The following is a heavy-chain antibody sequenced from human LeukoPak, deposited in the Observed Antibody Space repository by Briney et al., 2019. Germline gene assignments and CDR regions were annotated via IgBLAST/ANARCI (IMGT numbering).Heavy chain of an antibody. CDR1: GFTFDDYA. CDR3: AKDKRTHYYYYYMDV. CDR2: ISWSSGSI. Sequence: GGSLRLSCAASGFTFDDYAMHWVRQAPGKGVEWVSGISWSSGSIGYADSVKGRFTISRDNAKNSLYLQMNSLRAEDMALYYCAKDKRTHYYYYYMDVWGKGTTVTVSS. V-gene: IGHV3-9*03. J-gene: IGHJ6*03.